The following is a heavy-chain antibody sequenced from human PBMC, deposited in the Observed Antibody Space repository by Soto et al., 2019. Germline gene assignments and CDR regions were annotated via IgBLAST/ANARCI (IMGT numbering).Heavy chain of an antibody. V-gene: IGHV4-59*01. CDR3: AREGAGSGATFDY. CDR2: IYYTGST. Sequence: SETLSLTCAVYGGSFSNYYWNWIRQPPGKGLEWIGYIYYTGSTNYNPSLESRVTISVDTSKNQFSLKLNSVTAADTAVYYCAREGAGSGATFDYWGRGSLVTVSS. D-gene: IGHD2-15*01. CDR1: GGSFSNYY. J-gene: IGHJ4*02.